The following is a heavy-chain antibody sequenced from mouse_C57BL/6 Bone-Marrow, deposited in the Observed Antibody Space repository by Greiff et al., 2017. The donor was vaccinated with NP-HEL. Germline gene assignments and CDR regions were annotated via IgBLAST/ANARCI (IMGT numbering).Heavy chain of an antibody. D-gene: IGHD2-12*01. CDR1: GYTFTSYW. V-gene: IGHV1-53*01. J-gene: IGHJ1*03. Sequence: QVKLEQPGTELVKPGTSVKLSCKSSGYTFTSYWMHWVKQRPGQGLEWIGNINPSNGGTNYNEKLKSKATLTVDNSSSTAFLQLSSLTSDDSAVYYFAREGRRIRRGYWYFDVWDTGTTVTVSA. CDR3: AREGRRIRRGYWYFDV. CDR2: INPSNGGT.